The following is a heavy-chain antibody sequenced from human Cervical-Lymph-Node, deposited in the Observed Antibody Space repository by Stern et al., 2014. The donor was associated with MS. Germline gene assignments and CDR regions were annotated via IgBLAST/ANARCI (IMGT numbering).Heavy chain of an antibody. D-gene: IGHD6-19*01. CDR1: GYSFANYW. CDR2: IYPGDSDT. J-gene: IGHJ6*02. Sequence: EVQLVESGAEVKEPGESLKISCKASGYSFANYWIAWVRQMPGKGLEWMGTIYPGDSDTRYSPSFQGQVTISVDKSDTTAYLQWCSLKASDTAMYYCARLQWLRSPVQYFYAMDVWGQGTTVTVSS. V-gene: IGHV5-51*03. CDR3: ARLQWLRSPVQYFYAMDV.